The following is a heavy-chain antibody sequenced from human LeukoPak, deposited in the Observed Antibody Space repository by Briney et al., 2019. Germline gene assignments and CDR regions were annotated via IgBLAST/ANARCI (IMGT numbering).Heavy chain of an antibody. CDR2: INHSGST. V-gene: IGHV4-34*01. CDR1: GGSFSGCY. J-gene: IGHJ4*02. CDR3: ARGLGYSNSYYFDY. Sequence: PSETLSLTCAVYGGSFSGCYWSWIRQPPGKGLEWIAEINHSGSTNYNPSLKSRVTISVDTSKNQFSLKLSSVTAADTAVYYCARGLGYSNSYYFDYWGQGTLVTVSS. D-gene: IGHD4-11*01.